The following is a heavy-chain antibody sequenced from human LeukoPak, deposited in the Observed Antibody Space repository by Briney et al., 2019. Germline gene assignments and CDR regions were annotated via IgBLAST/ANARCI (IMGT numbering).Heavy chain of an antibody. D-gene: IGHD4-23*01. Sequence: SETLSLTCTVSGGSISSGSYYRSWIRQPAGKGLEWIGRIYTSGSTNYNPSLKSRVTISVDTSKNQFSLKLSSVTAADTAVYCCARLRDYGGNSEAFDIWGQGTMVTVSS. J-gene: IGHJ3*02. CDR3: ARLRDYGGNSEAFDI. V-gene: IGHV4-61*02. CDR1: GGSISSGSYY. CDR2: IYTSGST.